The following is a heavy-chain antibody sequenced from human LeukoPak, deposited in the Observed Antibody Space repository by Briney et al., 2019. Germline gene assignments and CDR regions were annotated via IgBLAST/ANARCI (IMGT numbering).Heavy chain of an antibody. D-gene: IGHD2-15*01. J-gene: IGHJ4*02. Sequence: GGSLRLSCAASGFTFSSYWMCWVRQAPGKGLEWVAIIKQDGSDKYYVDSVEGRFIISRDDAKNSLYLQMNSLRAEDTAVYYCLTSTRSHRFDYWGQGTLVTVSS. CDR2: IKQDGSDK. V-gene: IGHV3-7*01. CDR1: GFTFSSYW. CDR3: LTSTRSHRFDY.